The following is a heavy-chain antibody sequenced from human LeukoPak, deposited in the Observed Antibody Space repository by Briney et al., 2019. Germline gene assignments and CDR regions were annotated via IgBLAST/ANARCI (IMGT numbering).Heavy chain of an antibody. Sequence: ASVKVSCKASGGTFSNYAIGWVRQAPGQGLEWMGGIIPIFGTTNYAQKFQGRVTITADKSTNTAYMELSSLRSEDTAVYYCARDLRTYDSSGYYYDDYWGQGTLVTVSS. J-gene: IGHJ4*02. CDR3: ARDLRTYDSSGYYYDDY. V-gene: IGHV1-69*06. D-gene: IGHD3-22*01. CDR1: GGTFSNYA. CDR2: IIPIFGTT.